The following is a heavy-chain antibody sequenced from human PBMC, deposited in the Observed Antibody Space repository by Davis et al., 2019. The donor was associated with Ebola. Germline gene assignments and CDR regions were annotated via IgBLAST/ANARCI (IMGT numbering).Heavy chain of an antibody. CDR2: IYYNGST. J-gene: IGHJ4*02. CDR1: GGSISSRSYY. D-gene: IGHD2-15*01. V-gene: IGHV4-39*01. CDR3: ASREVASGPVDY. Sequence: MPSETLSLTCTVSGGSISSRSYYWGWIRQTPGKGLEWIGSIYYNGSTDYNPSLKSRVTISVDTSRNQFSLRLNSVTAADTAVYYCASREVASGPVDYWGQGTLVSVSS.